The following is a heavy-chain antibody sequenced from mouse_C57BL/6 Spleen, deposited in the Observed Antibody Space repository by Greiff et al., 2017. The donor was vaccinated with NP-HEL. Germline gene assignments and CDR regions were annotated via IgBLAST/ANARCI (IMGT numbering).Heavy chain of an antibody. J-gene: IGHJ1*03. CDR2: ISRGSGTI. D-gene: IGHD2-4*01. CDR1: GFTFSDYG. V-gene: IGHV5-17*01. CDR3: ARGDYDYDDPYWYFDV. Sequence: EVKLVESGGGLVKPGGSLKLSCAASGFTFSDYGMHWVRQAPEQGLEWVAYISRGSGTIYYADTVKGRATITRDNASNTPSLQLTSLRSEDTAMYYCARGDYDYDDPYWYFDVWGKGTTVTVSS.